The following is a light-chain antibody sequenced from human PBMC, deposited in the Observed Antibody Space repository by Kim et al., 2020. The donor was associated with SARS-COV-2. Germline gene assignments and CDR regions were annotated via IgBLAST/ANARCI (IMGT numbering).Light chain of an antibody. CDR3: QSYDSSNQV. Sequence: GKTVIISCTRSSGSIASNYVQWYQQRPGSVPTTVIYEDNQRPSGVPDRFSGSIDSSSNSASLTISGLKTEDEADYYCQSYDSSNQVFGGGTQLTVL. J-gene: IGLJ2*01. V-gene: IGLV6-57*03. CDR1: SGSIASNY. CDR2: EDN.